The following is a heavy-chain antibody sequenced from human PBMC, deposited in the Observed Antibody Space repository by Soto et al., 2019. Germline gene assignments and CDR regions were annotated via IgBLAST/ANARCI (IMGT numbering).Heavy chain of an antibody. CDR2: ISSSSSTI. D-gene: IGHD2-2*01. CDR1: GFTFSDYY. Sequence: GGSLRLSCAASGFTFSDYYMSWIRQAPGKGLEWVSYISSSSSTIYYADSVKGRFTISRDNAKNSLYLQMNSLRAEDTAVYYCARDQRVVPCYAFDPWGQGTLVTVSS. V-gene: IGHV3-11*04. CDR3: ARDQRVVPCYAFDP. J-gene: IGHJ5*02.